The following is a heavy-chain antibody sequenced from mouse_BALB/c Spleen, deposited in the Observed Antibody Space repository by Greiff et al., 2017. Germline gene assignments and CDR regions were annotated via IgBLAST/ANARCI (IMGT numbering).Heavy chain of an antibody. CDR1: GFTFSSFG. D-gene: IGHD1-1*01. CDR3: ARYSFYARDY. CDR2: ISSGSSTI. J-gene: IGHJ4*01. V-gene: IGHV5-17*02. Sequence: EVQGVESGGGLVQPGGSRKLSCAASGFTFSSFGMHWVRQAPEKGLEWVAYISSGSSTIYYADTVKGRFTSSRDNPKNTLFLQMTSLRSEDTAMYYCARYSFYARDYWGQGTSVTVSS.